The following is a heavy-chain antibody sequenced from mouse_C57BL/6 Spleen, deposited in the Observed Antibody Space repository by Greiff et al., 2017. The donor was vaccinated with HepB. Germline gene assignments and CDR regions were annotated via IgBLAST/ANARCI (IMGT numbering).Heavy chain of an antibody. V-gene: IGHV1-61*01. CDR1: GYTFTSYW. J-gene: IGHJ1*03. CDR2: IYPSDSET. Sequence: QVQLKQPGAELVRPGSSVKLSCKASGYTFTSYWMDWVKQRPGQGLEWIGNIYPSDSETHYNQKFKDKATLTVDKSSSTAYMQLSSLTSEDSAVYYCARWGDWYFDVWGTGTTVTVSS. CDR3: ARWGDWYFDV.